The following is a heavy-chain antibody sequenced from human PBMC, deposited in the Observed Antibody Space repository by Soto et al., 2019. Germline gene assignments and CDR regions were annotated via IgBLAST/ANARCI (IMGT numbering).Heavy chain of an antibody. CDR3: ARYRTSGSWSKFDY. CDR1: GLTISSASYY. CDR2: IYYNGST. D-gene: IGHD6-13*01. V-gene: IGHV4-31*03. J-gene: IGHJ4*02. Sequence: QVLLQESGPGLMKPSQTLSLTCTVSGLTISSASYYWSWLRQHPGKGLEWVGNIYYNGSTYYSPSLKSRVTLWLDTSKNQFSLRLTSVTAADTAVYYCARYRTSGSWSKFDYWGQGTLVTVSS.